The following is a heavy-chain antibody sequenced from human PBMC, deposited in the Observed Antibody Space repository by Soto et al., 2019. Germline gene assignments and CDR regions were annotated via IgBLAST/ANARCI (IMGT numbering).Heavy chain of an antibody. V-gene: IGHV3-33*01. D-gene: IGHD3-22*01. CDR1: QFRFSSYG. J-gene: IGHJ6*02. CDR3: AREKYYYDSSGGVDV. Sequence: PWGSLLLPWAAAQFRFSSYGMHWVGQAPGKGLEWVAVIWYDGSNKYYADSVKGRFTISRDNSKNTLYLQMNSLRAEDRAVYYCAREKYYYDSSGGVDVWGQGTTVTVSS. CDR2: IWYDGSNK.